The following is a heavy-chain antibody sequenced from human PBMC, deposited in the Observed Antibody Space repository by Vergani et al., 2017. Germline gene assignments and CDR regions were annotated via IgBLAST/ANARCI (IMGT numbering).Heavy chain of an antibody. Sequence: QVQLQESGPGLVKPSETLSLTCTVSGGSISSYYWSCIRQPPGKGLEWIGSIYYSGSTNYNPSLKSRVTISVDTSKNQFSLKLSSVTAADTAVYYCARDSTHCSSTSCYDWFDPWGQGTLVTVSS. V-gene: IGHV4-59*01. D-gene: IGHD2-2*01. CDR2: IYYSGST. CDR3: ARDSTHCSSTSCYDWFDP. CDR1: GGSISSYY. J-gene: IGHJ5*02.